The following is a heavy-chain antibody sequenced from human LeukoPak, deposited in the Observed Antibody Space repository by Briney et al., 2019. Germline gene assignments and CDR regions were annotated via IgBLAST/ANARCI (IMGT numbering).Heavy chain of an antibody. Sequence: GAAVKVSCKASGYTFTRYGMSGVGQAPGEGGEGMGWISDYNGNTNYAQKLQGRVTMNTDTSTSTAYMELRSLRSDDTAVYYCARDRYYDILTGYDYWGQGTLVTVSS. CDR2: ISDYNGNT. V-gene: IGHV1-18*01. CDR1: GYTFTRYG. D-gene: IGHD3-9*01. CDR3: ARDRYYDILTGYDY. J-gene: IGHJ4*02.